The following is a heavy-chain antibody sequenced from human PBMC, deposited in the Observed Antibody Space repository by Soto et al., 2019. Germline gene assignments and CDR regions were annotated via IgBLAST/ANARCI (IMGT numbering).Heavy chain of an antibody. J-gene: IGHJ6*02. Sequence: EAQLLESGGGLVQPVGPLRLSCRASGFTFSTYSMSWVRQAPGKGLELVSYISRSSNVYYADSVKGRFTISRDNAKKSMYLQLNSLRDDDTAVYYCASPWNVWGQGTTVTVSS. CDR3: ASPWNV. D-gene: IGHD1-1*01. CDR1: GFTFSTYS. CDR2: ISRSSNV. V-gene: IGHV3-48*02.